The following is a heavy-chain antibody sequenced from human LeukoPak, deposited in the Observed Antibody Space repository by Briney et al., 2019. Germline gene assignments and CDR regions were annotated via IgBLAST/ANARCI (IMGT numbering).Heavy chain of an antibody. V-gene: IGHV3-23*01. CDR1: GFTFSSYS. CDR3: AKDSTGVAATDY. D-gene: IGHD6-19*01. Sequence: PGGSLRLFCAASGFTFSSYSMNWVRQAPGQGLEWVSAISASGGNTYYADSVKGRFTISRDNSKYTLYLQIDSLRAEDTAVYYCAKDSTGVAATDYWGQGTLVTVSS. CDR2: ISASGGNT. J-gene: IGHJ4*02.